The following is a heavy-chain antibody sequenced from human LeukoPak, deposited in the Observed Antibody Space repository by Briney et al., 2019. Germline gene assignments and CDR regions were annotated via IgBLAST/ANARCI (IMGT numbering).Heavy chain of an antibody. CDR3: ARLRGLVPNYYSGMDV. J-gene: IGHJ6*02. CDR1: GSSFTTYW. D-gene: IGHD2-2*01. Sequence: GASLKISCEGSGSSFTTYWIAWVRRLPGKGLEWMGSIYPGDSDTKYSPSFQGQVTISADKSINTAYVQWSSLKASDSAMYYCARLRGLVPNYYSGMDVWGQGTTVTVSS. V-gene: IGHV5-51*01. CDR2: IYPGDSDT.